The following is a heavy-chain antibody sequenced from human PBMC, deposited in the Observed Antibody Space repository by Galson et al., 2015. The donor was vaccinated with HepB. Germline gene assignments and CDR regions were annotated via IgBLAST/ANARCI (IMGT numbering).Heavy chain of an antibody. D-gene: IGHD5-18*01. CDR1: GFTFNTYS. V-gene: IGHV3-30*04. J-gene: IGHJ4*02. CDR3: ARDPSLPARGYGYLDY. Sequence: SLRLSCAASGFTFNTYSLHWVRQAPGKGLEWVAVISSDGSYEYYADSVKGRSTISRDNSKNTLYLQMNSLRAGDTAAYYCARDPSLPARGYGYLDYWGQGTLVTVAS. CDR2: ISSDGSYE.